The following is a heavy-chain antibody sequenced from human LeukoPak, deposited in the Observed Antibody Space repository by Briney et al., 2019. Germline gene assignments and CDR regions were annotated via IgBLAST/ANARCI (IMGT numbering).Heavy chain of an antibody. Sequence: SETLSLTCAVYGGSFSGYYWSRIRQPPGKGRECIGEINQSGSTNYNPSLKSRVTISVDTSKNQFSLKLSSVTAADTAVYYCARTHTVTTSCLDYWGQGTLVTVSS. D-gene: IGHD4-17*01. CDR3: ARTHTVTTSCLDY. J-gene: IGHJ4*02. V-gene: IGHV4-34*01. CDR1: GGSFSGYY. CDR2: INQSGST.